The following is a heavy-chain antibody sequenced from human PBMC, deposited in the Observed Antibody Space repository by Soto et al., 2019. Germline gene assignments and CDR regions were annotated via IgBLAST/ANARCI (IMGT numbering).Heavy chain of an antibody. Sequence: EVQLVESGGGLVQPGGSLRLSCAASGFTVSTKYMSWVRQAPGKGLERVSVIYSGGSTFYADSVRGRFTISRDNSNNAVNLQMNSLRAEDTAVYYCARDPWAADYWGQGSLVTVSS. CDR1: GFTVSTKY. J-gene: IGHJ4*02. CDR2: IYSGGST. CDR3: ARDPWAADY. V-gene: IGHV3-66*01. D-gene: IGHD3-16*01.